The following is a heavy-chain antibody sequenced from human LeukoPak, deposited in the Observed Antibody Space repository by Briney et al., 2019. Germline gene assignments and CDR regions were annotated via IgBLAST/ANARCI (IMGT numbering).Heavy chain of an antibody. J-gene: IGHJ3*02. CDR2: ISSSSSYI. V-gene: IGHV3-21*06. CDR3: ARDTYDILTGYYKWAFDI. Sequence: PGGSLRLSCAASGFTLSSTYLSWVRQAPGKGLEWVSSISSSSSYIYYADSVKGRFTISRDNAKNSLYLQMNSLRAEDTAVYYCARDTYDILTGYYKWAFDIWGQGTMVTVSS. CDR1: GFTLSSTY. D-gene: IGHD3-9*01.